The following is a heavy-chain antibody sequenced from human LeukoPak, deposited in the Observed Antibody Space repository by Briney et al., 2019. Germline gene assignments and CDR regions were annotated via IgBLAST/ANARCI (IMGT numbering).Heavy chain of an antibody. CDR2: IYYSGST. V-gene: IGHV4-59*01. Sequence: SETLSLTCTVSGGSISSYYWSWIRQPPGKGLEWIGYIYYSGSTNYNPSLKSRVTISVDTSKNQFSLKLSSVTAADTAVYYCASLYCSSTSCYLFHWGQGTLVTVSS. CDR1: GGSISSYY. D-gene: IGHD2-2*01. CDR3: ASLYCSSTSCYLFH. J-gene: IGHJ4*02.